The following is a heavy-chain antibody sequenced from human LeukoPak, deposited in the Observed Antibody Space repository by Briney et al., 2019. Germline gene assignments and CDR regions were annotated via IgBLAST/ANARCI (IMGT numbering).Heavy chain of an antibody. CDR3: ARDLVFPDAFDI. V-gene: IGHV4-59*11. Sequence: SETLSLTCTVSGGSISSHYWSWIRQPPGKGLEWIGYIYYSGSTNYNPSLKSRVTISVDTSKNQFSLKLSSVTAADTAVYYCARDLVFPDAFDIWGQGTMVTVSS. D-gene: IGHD2-21*02. J-gene: IGHJ3*02. CDR2: IYYSGST. CDR1: GGSISSHY.